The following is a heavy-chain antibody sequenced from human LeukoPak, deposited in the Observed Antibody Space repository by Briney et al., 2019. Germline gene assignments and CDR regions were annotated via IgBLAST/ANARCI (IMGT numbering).Heavy chain of an antibody. CDR1: GGTFSSYA. CDR2: IIPILGIA. J-gene: IGHJ3*02. D-gene: IGHD1-26*01. CDR3: ARDRPALRPRSAFDI. V-gene: IGHV1-69*04. Sequence: GASVKVSCKASGGTFSSYAISWVRQAPGQGLEWMGRIIPILGIANYAQKFQGRVTITADKSTSTAYMELSSLRSEDTAVYYCARDRPALRPRSAFDIWGQGTMVTVSS.